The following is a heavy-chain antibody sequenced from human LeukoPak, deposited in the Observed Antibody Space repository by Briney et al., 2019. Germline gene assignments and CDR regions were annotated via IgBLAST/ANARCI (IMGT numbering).Heavy chain of an antibody. D-gene: IGHD2-2*01. J-gene: IGHJ4*02. CDR2: IYYSGST. CDR1: GGSISNYY. Sequence: SETLSLTCIVSGGSISNYYWSWIRQPPGKGLEWVGYIYYSGSTNYNPSLKSRVTISVDTSKNQFSLKLSSVTAADTAVYYCARGGTRPDYYFDYWGQGTLLTVSS. V-gene: IGHV4-59*01. CDR3: ARGGTRPDYYFDY.